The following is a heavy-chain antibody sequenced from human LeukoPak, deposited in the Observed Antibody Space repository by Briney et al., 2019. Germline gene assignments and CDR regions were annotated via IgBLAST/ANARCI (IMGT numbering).Heavy chain of an antibody. V-gene: IGHV4-59*01. D-gene: IGHD3-22*01. J-gene: IGHJ4*02. CDR1: GGSISSYY. CDR2: IYYSGST. Sequence: SETPSLTCTVSGGSISSYYWSWIRQPPGKGLEWIGYIYYSGSTNYNPSLKSRVTISVDTSKNQFSLKLSSVTAADTAVYYCARDSGGAYYYDSSGYSPFDYWGQGTLVTVSS. CDR3: ARDSGGAYYYDSSGYSPFDY.